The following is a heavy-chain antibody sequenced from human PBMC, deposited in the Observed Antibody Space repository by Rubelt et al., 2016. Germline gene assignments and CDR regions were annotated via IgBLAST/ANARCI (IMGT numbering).Heavy chain of an antibody. CDR1: GFTFSNHA. CDR3: AASPRAGWEAPWDF. CDR2: ISASGGDT. J-gene: IGHJ4*02. V-gene: IGHV3-23*01. Sequence: AQPGGSLRLSWAASGFTFSNHAMTWVRQAPGKGLERVSSISASGGDTYYADSVRGRLTVSRDNSKNTVFLQMNSLRAEDTAVYYCAASPRAGWEAPWDFWGQGTLVTVSS. D-gene: IGHD1-26*01.